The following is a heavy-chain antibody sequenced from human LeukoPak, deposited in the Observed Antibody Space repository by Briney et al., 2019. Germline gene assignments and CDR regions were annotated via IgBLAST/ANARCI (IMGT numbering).Heavy chain of an antibody. CDR1: GFTFASKA. V-gene: IGHV3-23*01. D-gene: IGHD2-2*02. CDR2: ISGSGGST. Sequence: GGPLGSSGEAPGFTFASKALTGVRRPPGKGLSWASPISGSGGSTYYADSVKGRFTISRDNSKNTLYLQMNSLRAEDTAVYYCAKPWYQLLYDPPDYWGQGTLVTVSS. J-gene: IGHJ4*02. CDR3: AKPWYQLLYDPPDY.